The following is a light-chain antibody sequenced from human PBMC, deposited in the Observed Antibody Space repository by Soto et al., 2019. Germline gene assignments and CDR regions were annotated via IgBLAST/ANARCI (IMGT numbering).Light chain of an antibody. V-gene: IGKV1-39*01. CDR2: NSS. Sequence: DIQMTQSPSSLSASVGDRLIITCRASQSIATYLDWYQQKPGKAPKLLTSNSSSLQSGVPSRFSGSGSGTDFTLTISSLQPEDFATYYCQQSYRYPITFGQGTRLEVK. J-gene: IGKJ5*01. CDR3: QQSYRYPIT. CDR1: QSIATY.